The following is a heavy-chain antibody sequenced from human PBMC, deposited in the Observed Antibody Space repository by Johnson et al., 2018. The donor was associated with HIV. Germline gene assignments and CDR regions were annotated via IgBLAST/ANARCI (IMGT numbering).Heavy chain of an antibody. J-gene: IGHJ3*02. CDR3: ARDRRGGYYNFWSGDNPEDGAFDI. CDR1: GFTFSRYD. Sequence: QMQLVESGGGVVQPGRSLRLSCAASGFTFSRYDMHWVRQAPGKGLEWGAIISYDGSNKYYADSVKGRFTISRDNSKNTLYLQMNSLRAEDTAVYYCARDRRGGYYNFWSGDNPEDGAFDIWGQGTMVTVSS. V-gene: IGHV3-30*03. CDR2: ISYDGSNK. D-gene: IGHD3-3*01.